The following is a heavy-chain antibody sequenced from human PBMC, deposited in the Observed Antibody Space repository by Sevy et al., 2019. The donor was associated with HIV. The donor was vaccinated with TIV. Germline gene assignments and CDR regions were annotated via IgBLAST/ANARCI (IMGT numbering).Heavy chain of an antibody. Sequence: SETLSLTCTVSGGSISSGSYYWSWIRQPAGKGLEWIGRIYTSGSTNYNPSLKSRVTISVDTSKNQFSLKLSSVTAADTAVYYCAREESHYYYYYMDVWGKGTTVTVSS. CDR1: GGSISSGSYY. V-gene: IGHV4-61*02. CDR2: IYTSGST. CDR3: AREESHYYYYYMDV. D-gene: IGHD3-10*01. J-gene: IGHJ6*03.